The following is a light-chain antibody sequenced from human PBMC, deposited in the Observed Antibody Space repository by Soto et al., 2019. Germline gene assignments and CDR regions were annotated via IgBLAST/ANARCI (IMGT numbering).Light chain of an antibody. CDR2: DDS. CDR3: QVWDSSSDHPV. Sequence: SYELTQPPSVSVAPGQTARITCGGSNIGRKSVHWYQQKPGQAPVLVVYDDSDRPSWIPERFSGSNSGNTATLTISRVEAGDEADYYCQVWDSSSDHPVFGGGTKVTVL. CDR1: NIGRKS. J-gene: IGLJ3*02. V-gene: IGLV3-21*02.